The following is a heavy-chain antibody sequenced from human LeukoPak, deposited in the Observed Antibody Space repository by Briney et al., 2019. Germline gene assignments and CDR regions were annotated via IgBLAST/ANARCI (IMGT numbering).Heavy chain of an antibody. J-gene: IGHJ4*02. D-gene: IGHD6-19*01. CDR2: IYHSGST. Sequence: SQTLSLTCTVSGGSISSGGYYWSWIRQPPGKGLEWIGYIYHSGSTYYNPSLKSRVTISVDRSKNQFSLKLSSVTAADTAVYYCAADLSAYTVAGPLDYWGQGTLVTVSS. CDR3: AADLSAYTVAGPLDY. CDR1: GGSISSGGYY. V-gene: IGHV4-30-2*01.